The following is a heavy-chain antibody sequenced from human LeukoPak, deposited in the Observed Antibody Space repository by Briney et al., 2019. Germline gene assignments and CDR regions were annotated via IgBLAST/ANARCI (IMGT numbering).Heavy chain of an antibody. D-gene: IGHD2-15*01. CDR3: VKDLAVAATPILDY. CDR1: GFTFSSYA. J-gene: IGHJ4*02. CDR2: ISSNGGST. Sequence: GGSLRLSCSASGFTFSSYAMHWVRQAPGKGLEYVSAISSNGGSTYYADSVKGRFTISRDNSKNTLYLQMSSLRAEDMAVYYCVKDLAVAATPILDYWGQGTLVTVSS. V-gene: IGHV3-64D*06.